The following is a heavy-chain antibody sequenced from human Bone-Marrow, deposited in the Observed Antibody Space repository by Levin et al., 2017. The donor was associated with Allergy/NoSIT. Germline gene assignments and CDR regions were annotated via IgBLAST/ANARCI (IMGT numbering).Heavy chain of an antibody. J-gene: IGHJ5*02. CDR1: GYSISSAYY. CDR3: ARELRSITPRPRFDP. Sequence: PSETLSLTCAVSGYSISSAYYRGWIRQPPGKGLECIGSIYHSGSTYYNPSLKSRATLSVDTSKNQFSLKLSSLTAEDTALYYCARELRSITPRPRFDPWGQGTLVTVSS. D-gene: IGHD6-6*01. V-gene: IGHV4-38-2*02. CDR2: IYHSGST.